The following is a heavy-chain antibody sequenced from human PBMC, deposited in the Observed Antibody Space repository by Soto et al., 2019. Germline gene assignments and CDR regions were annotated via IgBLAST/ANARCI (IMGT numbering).Heavy chain of an antibody. J-gene: IGHJ5*02. V-gene: IGHV3-33*01. CDR2: IWYDGSNK. CDR3: ARCGLRYFDWLLTNWFDP. CDR1: GFTFSSYG. D-gene: IGHD3-9*01. Sequence: QVQLVESGGGVVQPGRSLRLSCVASGFTFSSYGMHWVRQAPGKGLEWVAGIWYDGSNKYYADSVKGRFTISRDNSKNTLYLQMNSLRAEDTAVYYCARCGLRYFDWLLTNWFDPWGQGTLVTVSS.